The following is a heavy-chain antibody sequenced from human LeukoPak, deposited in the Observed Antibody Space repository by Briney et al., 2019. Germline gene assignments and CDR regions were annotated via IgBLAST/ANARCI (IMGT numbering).Heavy chain of an antibody. CDR3: VREGNYLFDY. Sequence: GGSLRLSCAASGFTFSTYWMNWVRQAPGKGLEWVANIKEDGSEKNYADSVKGRFTISRDNAKNSLYLQMNSLRAEDTTLYYCVREGNYLFDYWGQGALVTVSS. J-gene: IGHJ4*02. CDR2: IKEDGSEK. CDR1: GFTFSTYW. V-gene: IGHV3-7*01. D-gene: IGHD3-22*01.